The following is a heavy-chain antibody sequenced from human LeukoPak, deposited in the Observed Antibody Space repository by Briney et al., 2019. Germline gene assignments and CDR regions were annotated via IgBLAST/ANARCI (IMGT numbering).Heavy chain of an antibody. CDR3: ARATGWGILTGYYRTFDC. J-gene: IGHJ4*02. CDR2: IYYSGST. CDR1: GGSISSYY. D-gene: IGHD3-9*01. Sequence: PSETLSLTCTVSGGSISSYYWNWLRQPPGKGLEWIGYIYYSGSTNYNPSLKSRVTISVDTSKNQFSLKLSSVTAADTAVYYCARATGWGILTGYYRTFDCWGQGTLVTVSS. V-gene: IGHV4-59*01.